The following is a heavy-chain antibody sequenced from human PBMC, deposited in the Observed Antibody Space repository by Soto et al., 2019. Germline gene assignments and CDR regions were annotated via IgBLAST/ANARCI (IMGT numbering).Heavy chain of an antibody. CDR3: ATRITVFGLLIPPFDP. D-gene: IGHD3-3*01. V-gene: IGHV4-34*01. Sequence: EAMSLTCAFYVGSVNGYYWNGIRQPPGKGLELIGEINHTGVTHYNPSLKSRVTMSVDTSKNQFSLRLSSVTAADTAIYYCATRITVFGLLIPPFDPWGQGTQVTVSS. CDR1: VGSVNGYY. J-gene: IGHJ5*02. CDR2: INHTGVT.